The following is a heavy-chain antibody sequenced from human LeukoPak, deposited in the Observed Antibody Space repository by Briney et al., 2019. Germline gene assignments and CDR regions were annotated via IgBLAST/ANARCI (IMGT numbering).Heavy chain of an antibody. J-gene: IGHJ3*02. CDR1: GFTFSSYG. V-gene: IGHV3-48*01. Sequence: GGSLRLSCAASGFTFSSYGMSWVRQAPGKGLEWVSYISSSGSTIYYADSVKGRFTISRDNSKNTLYLQMNSLRGEDTAVYYCARGGSYLSAFDIWGQGTMVTVSS. CDR2: ISSSGSTI. D-gene: IGHD1-26*01. CDR3: ARGGSYLSAFDI.